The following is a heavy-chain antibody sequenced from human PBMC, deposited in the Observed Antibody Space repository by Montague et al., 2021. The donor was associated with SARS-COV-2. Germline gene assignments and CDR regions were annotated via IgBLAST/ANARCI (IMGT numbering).Heavy chain of an antibody. J-gene: IGHJ6*02. D-gene: IGHD3-3*01. CDR1: GGSISPYY. V-gene: IGHV4-59*12. CDR3: ARWGEYYDSPYYYYAMDV. CDR2: TSYSGST. Sequence: SETRSLTCTVSGGSISPYYWSWIRQSPGKGLECIGYTSYSGSTDYNPSLKSRVTISIDTSKNQFSLKLSSVTAADTAVYYCARWGEYYDSPYYYYAMDVWGQGPTVTV.